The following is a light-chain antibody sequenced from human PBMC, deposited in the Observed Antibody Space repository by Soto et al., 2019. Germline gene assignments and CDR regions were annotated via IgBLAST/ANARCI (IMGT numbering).Light chain of an antibody. V-gene: IGKV1-5*01. Sequence: DIQMTQSPSTLSASVGDRVTITCRASQSISSWLAWYQQKPGKAPQLLISDASSLQNGVPSRFSGSGSGTEFALTIRSLRPEDFATYYCQQYSDYSSFGHGTKVDIK. CDR1: QSISSW. CDR3: QQYSDYSS. CDR2: DAS. J-gene: IGKJ1*01.